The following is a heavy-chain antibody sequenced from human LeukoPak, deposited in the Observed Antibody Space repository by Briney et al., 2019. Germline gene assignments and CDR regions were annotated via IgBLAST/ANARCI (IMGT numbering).Heavy chain of an antibody. CDR1: GFTFSSYS. J-gene: IGHJ4*02. D-gene: IGHD5-18*01. CDR3: ASYAMAGYNFDY. CDR2: ISSSSSYI. Sequence: GGSLRLSCAASGFTFSSYSMNWVRQAPGKGLEWVSSISSSSSYIYYADSVKGQFTISRDNAKNSLYLQMNSLRAEDTAVYYCASYAMAGYNFDYWGQGTLVTVSS. V-gene: IGHV3-21*01.